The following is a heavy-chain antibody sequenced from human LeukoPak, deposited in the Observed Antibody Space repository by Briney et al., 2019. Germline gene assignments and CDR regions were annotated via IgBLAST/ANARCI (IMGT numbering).Heavy chain of an antibody. V-gene: IGHV4-59*01. Sequence: SETLSLTCTVSGGSISSYYWSWIRQPPGKGLEWIGYIYYSGSTNYNPSLKSRVTISVDTSKNQFSLKLSSVTAADTAVYYCARDIVVVPAVHPYYYYGMDVWGQGTTVTVSS. D-gene: IGHD2-2*01. CDR1: GGSISSYY. CDR3: ARDIVVVPAVHPYYYYGMDV. CDR2: IYYSGST. J-gene: IGHJ6*02.